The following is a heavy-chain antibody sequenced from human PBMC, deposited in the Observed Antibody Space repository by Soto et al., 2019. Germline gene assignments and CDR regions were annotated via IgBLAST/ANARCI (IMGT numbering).Heavy chain of an antibody. Sequence: EVQLVESGGGLVQPGGSLRLSCAGSGFTFNSHEMTWVRQAPGKGLEWISSISSSGGSIYYADSVKGRFTVSRDNAKNSLKLQMNSPRAEDKAVYYCARSWGLYCSSSRCYNPWFDPWGRGTLVTVSS. J-gene: IGHJ5*02. V-gene: IGHV3-48*03. D-gene: IGHD2-2*02. CDR3: ARSWGLYCSSSRCYNPWFDP. CDR2: ISSSGGSI. CDR1: GFTFNSHE.